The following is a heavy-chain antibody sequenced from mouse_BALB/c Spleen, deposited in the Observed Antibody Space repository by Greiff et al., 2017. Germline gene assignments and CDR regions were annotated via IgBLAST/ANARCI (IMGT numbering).Heavy chain of an antibody. CDR2: IWSGGST. J-gene: IGHJ4*01. Sequence: QVHVKQSGPGLVQPSQSLSITCTVSGFSLTSYGVHWVRQSPGKGLEWLGVIWSGGSTDYNAAFISRLSISKDNSKSQVFFKMNSLQANDTAIYYCARNTFGMVTTNYYAMDYWGQGTSVTVSS. V-gene: IGHV2-2*02. CDR1: GFSLTSYG. CDR3: ARNTFGMVTTNYYAMDY. D-gene: IGHD2-10*02.